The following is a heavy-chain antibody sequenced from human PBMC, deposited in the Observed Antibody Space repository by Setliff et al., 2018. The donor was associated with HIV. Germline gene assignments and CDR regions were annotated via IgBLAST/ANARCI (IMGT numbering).Heavy chain of an antibody. V-gene: IGHV4-61*08. CDR2: IFYTESTNYTPSIKST. CDR1: GGSINTGGYY. D-gene: IGHD3-22*01. CDR3: ARHQGKYYDSSGYSGWFFDL. J-gene: IGHJ2*01. Sequence: SETLSLTCVVSGGSINTGGYYWTWLRQVPGKGLEWIGSIFYTESTNYTPSIKSTNYNPSRRSRVTISIDTSKNQFSLKLSSVTAADTAVYYCARHQGKYYDSSGYSGWFFDLWGRGTLVTVSS.